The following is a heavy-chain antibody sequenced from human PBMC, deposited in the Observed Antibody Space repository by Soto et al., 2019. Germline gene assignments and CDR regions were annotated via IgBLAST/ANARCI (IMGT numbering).Heavy chain of an antibody. CDR2: ISNTGNTI. J-gene: IGHJ5*01. CDR3: AGYDSSGYYSQLPDS. Sequence: PGGSLRLSCAASGFTFSTYSIHWVRQAPGKGLEWVSYISNTGNTIYYTDSVRGRFTISRDNAKNSVYLQLSGLRAEDTAVYYCAGYDSSGYYSQLPDSWGQGTLVTVSS. D-gene: IGHD3-22*01. V-gene: IGHV3-48*01. CDR1: GFTFSTYS.